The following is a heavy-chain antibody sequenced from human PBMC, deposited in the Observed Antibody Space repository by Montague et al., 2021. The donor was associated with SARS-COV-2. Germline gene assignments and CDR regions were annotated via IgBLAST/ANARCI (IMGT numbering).Heavy chain of an antibody. Sequence: SETLSLTCTVSGGSISSSSYYWGWIRQPPGKGLEWIGSIYYSGSTYYNPSLKSRVTISVDTSKNPFSLKLSSVTAADTALYYCARKASRGITIFGVVTASCYFDYWGQGTLVTVSS. CDR3: ARKASRGITIFGVVTASCYFDY. V-gene: IGHV4-39*01. J-gene: IGHJ4*02. D-gene: IGHD3-3*01. CDR2: IYYSGST. CDR1: GGSISSSSYY.